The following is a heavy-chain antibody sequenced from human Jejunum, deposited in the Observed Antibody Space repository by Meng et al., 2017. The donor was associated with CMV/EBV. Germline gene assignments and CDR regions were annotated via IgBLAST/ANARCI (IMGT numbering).Heavy chain of an antibody. D-gene: IGHD4-23*01. CDR1: GYTFTNYD. Sequence: ASGYTFTNYDINGVRQATGQGLGWMGWMNPTSGNTGSAQKFQGRVILTRDISISTAYMELSNLRSEDSAIYYCARDYGGNSGWFDPWGQGTLVTVSS. V-gene: IGHV1-8*01. CDR3: ARDYGGNSGWFDP. J-gene: IGHJ5*02. CDR2: MNPTSGNT.